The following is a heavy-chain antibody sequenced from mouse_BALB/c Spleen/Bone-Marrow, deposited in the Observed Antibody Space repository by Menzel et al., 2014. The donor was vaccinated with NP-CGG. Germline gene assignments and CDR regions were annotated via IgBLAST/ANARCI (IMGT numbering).Heavy chain of an antibody. Sequence: VQLVESGPELVKPGASVKISCKASGYAFSSSWMNWVKRRPGQGLEWIGRIFPGDGDTYYNEKFKGKATLTADKSSSTAYMQLSSLTSEDSAVYFCARRMITFAYWGQGTLVTVSA. J-gene: IGHJ3*01. D-gene: IGHD2-4*01. CDR3: ARRMITFAY. CDR2: IFPGDGDT. CDR1: GYAFSSSW. V-gene: IGHV1-82*01.